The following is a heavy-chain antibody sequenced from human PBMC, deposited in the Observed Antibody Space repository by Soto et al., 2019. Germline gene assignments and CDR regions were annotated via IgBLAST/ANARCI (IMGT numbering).Heavy chain of an antibody. Sequence: GGSLRLSCTASGFTFSRYAMSWVRQAPGKGLEWVSTISDSGSTYYAESVKGRLTISRDNSKNTLYLQMNSLRAEDTAVYYCAKDQYCSCGSCRQYNWFDPWGQGTLVTVSS. J-gene: IGHJ5*02. D-gene: IGHD2-15*01. CDR2: ISDSGST. CDR3: AKDQYCSCGSCRQYNWFDP. CDR1: GFTFSRYA. V-gene: IGHV3-23*01.